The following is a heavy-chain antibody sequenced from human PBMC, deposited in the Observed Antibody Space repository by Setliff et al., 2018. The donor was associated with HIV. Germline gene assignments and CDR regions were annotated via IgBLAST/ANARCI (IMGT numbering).Heavy chain of an antibody. D-gene: IGHD3-22*01. CDR1: GFTVSNNY. V-gene: IGHV3-66*02. CDR3: ARVDYHDYNGYIDF. CDR2: IYDGGAT. J-gene: IGHJ4*02. Sequence: PGGSLRLSCAASGFTVSNNYMSWVRQAPGKGLEWVSVIYDGGATYYGDSVKGRFTISRDNSKNTLHLKMNSLRAEDTAVYYCARVDYHDYNGYIDFWGQGTLVTVS.